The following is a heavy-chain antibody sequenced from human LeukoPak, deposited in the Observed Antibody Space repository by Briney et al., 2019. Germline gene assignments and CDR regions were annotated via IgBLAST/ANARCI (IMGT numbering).Heavy chain of an antibody. CDR3: AKEAERGGGVDY. V-gene: IGHV3-43*02. D-gene: IGHD3-16*01. CDR1: GFTFDDYA. Sequence: GGSLRLSCAASGFTFDDYAMHWVRQAPGKGLEWVSLISGDGGSTYYADSVKGRFTISRDNSKNSLYLQMNSLRNEDTALYYCAKEAERGGGVDYWGQGTLVTGSS. CDR2: ISGDGGST. J-gene: IGHJ4*02.